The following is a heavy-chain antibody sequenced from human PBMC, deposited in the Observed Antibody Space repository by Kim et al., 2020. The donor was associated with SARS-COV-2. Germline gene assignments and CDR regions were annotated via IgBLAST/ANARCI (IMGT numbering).Heavy chain of an antibody. CDR2: IYYSGST. CDR3: ARFTMVRGVSNDAFDI. Sequence: SETLSLTCTVSGGSISSSSYYWGWIRQPPGKGLEWIGSIYYSGSTYYNPSLKCRVTISVDTSKNQFSLKLSSVTAADTAVYYCARFTMVRGVSNDAFDIWGQGTMVTVSS. J-gene: IGHJ3*02. V-gene: IGHV4-39*07. D-gene: IGHD3-10*01. CDR1: GGSISSSSYY.